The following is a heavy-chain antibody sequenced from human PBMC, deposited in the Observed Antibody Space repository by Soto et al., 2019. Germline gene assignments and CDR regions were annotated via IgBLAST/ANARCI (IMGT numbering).Heavy chain of an antibody. Sequence: SETLSLTCAVYGGSFSGYYWSWIRQPPGKGLEWIGEINHSGSTNYNPSLKSRVTISVDTSKNQFSLKLSSVTAADTAVYYCARCWHYYDSSGYYYYFDYWGQGPLVTVS. CDR1: GGSFSGYY. D-gene: IGHD3-22*01. CDR3: ARCWHYYDSSGYYYYFDY. CDR2: INHSGST. V-gene: IGHV4-34*01. J-gene: IGHJ4*02.